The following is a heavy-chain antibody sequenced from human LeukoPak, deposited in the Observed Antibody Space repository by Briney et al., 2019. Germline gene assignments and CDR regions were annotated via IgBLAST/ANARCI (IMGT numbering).Heavy chain of an antibody. V-gene: IGHV5-51*01. CDR1: PYYFIDFW. CDR3: ARGINDEYFQS. CDR2: IYPADSDA. D-gene: IGHD2/OR15-2a*01. Sequence: GESLKISCKDSPYYFIDFWIGWVRQMPGKGLEWMGIIYPADSDARYNPSFQGHVTISADRSASTAYLQWHSLKASDTAIYYCARGINDEYFQSWGQGTLVTVSS. J-gene: IGHJ1*01.